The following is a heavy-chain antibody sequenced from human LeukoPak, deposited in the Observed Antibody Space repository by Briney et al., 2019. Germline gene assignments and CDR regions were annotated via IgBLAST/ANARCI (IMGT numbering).Heavy chain of an antibody. J-gene: IGHJ4*02. V-gene: IGHV3-74*01. CDR1: GFTFSTYC. D-gene: IGHD6-13*01. Sequence: AGGSLRLSCAASGFTFSTYCMHWVRQAPGKGPMWVSRICPDGTVTNYADSVKGRFTISRDNAKNTLYLQMNSLRAEDTAVYYCARRIAAAAAPYYFDYWGQGTLVTVSS. CDR2: ICPDGTVT. CDR3: ARRIAAAAAPYYFDY.